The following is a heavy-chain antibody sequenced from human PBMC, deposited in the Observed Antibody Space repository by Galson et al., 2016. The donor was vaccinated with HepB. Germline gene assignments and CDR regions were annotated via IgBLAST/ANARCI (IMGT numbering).Heavy chain of an antibody. CDR3: ARGDFWTPYYFDS. CDR1: GYSFTSNG. V-gene: IGHV1-18*01. CDR2: ISGYNGNT. D-gene: IGHD3/OR15-3a*01. Sequence: SVKVSCKASGYSFTSNGISWVRQAPGQGLEWMGWISGYNGNTNYAQRFLGRVTMTTDTSATTAYMELRSLTSDDTAVYYCARGDFWTPYYFDSWGKGTTVTVSS. J-gene: IGHJ6*03.